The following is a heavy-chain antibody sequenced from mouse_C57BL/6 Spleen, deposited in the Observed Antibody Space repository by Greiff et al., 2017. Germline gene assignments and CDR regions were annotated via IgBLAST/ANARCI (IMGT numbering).Heavy chain of an antibody. CDR3: ARERYYAYDEASAWFAY. D-gene: IGHD2-2*01. J-gene: IGHJ3*01. V-gene: IGHV1-63*01. CDR2: IYPGGGYT. Sequence: QVQLQQSGAELVRPGTSVKMSCKASGYTFTNYWIGWAKQRPGHGLECIGDIYPGGGYTNYNEKFKGKATLTADKSSSTAYMQFSSLTSEDSAIYYCARERYYAYDEASAWFAYWGQGTLVTVSA. CDR1: GYTFTNYW.